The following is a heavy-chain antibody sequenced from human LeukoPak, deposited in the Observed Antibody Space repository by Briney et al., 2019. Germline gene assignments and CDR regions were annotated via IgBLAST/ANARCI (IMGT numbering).Heavy chain of an antibody. CDR3: ARRGYDSSGYYYAY. D-gene: IGHD3-22*01. CDR1: GGSISSSSYY. J-gene: IGHJ4*02. Sequence: SETLSLTCTVSGGSISSSSYYRGWIRQPPGKGLEWIGSIYYSGSTYYNPPLKSRVTISVDTSKNQFSLKLSSVTAADTAVYYCARRGYDSSGYYYAYWGQGTLVTVSS. CDR2: IYYSGST. V-gene: IGHV4-39*01.